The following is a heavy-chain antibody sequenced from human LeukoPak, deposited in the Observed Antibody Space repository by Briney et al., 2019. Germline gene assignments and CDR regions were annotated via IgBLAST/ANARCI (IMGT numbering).Heavy chain of an antibody. J-gene: IGHJ5*02. Sequence: SETLSLTCAVYGGSFSGYYWRGLRQPQGRGLEWIGEINHSGSTNYNPSLKSRVTISVDTSKNQFSLKLSSVTAADTAVYYCASAPSGWFHNRNWFDPWGQGTLVTVSS. CDR1: GGSFSGYY. D-gene: IGHD6-19*01. V-gene: IGHV4-34*01. CDR2: INHSGST. CDR3: ASAPSGWFHNRNWFDP.